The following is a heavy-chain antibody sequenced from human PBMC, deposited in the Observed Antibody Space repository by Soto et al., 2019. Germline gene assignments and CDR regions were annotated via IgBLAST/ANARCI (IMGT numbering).Heavy chain of an antibody. J-gene: IGHJ4*02. CDR2: IKEDGSEK. V-gene: IGHV3-7*03. Sequence: GGSLRRSWAASGFTCSNYLMSWVRQAPGKGLEWVANIKEDGSEKKYVDSVKGRFTISRDNAKNSLYLQMNSLRAEDTAVYYCARTTYLDYWGQGTLVTVS. CDR3: ARTTYLDY. CDR1: GFTCSNYL. D-gene: IGHD4-17*01.